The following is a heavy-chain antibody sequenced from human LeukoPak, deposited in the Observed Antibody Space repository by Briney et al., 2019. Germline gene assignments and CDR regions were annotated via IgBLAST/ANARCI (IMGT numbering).Heavy chain of an antibody. V-gene: IGHV1-69*04. J-gene: IGHJ6*02. CDR1: GGTFSSYA. CDR2: IIPILGIA. CDR3: AVVPAATDYYGMDV. D-gene: IGHD2-2*01. Sequence: SVKVSCKASGGTFSSYAISWVRQAPGQGLEWMGRIIPILGIANYAQKFQGRVTITADKSTSTAYMELSSLRSEDRAVYYCAVVPAATDYYGMDVWGQGTTVTVSS.